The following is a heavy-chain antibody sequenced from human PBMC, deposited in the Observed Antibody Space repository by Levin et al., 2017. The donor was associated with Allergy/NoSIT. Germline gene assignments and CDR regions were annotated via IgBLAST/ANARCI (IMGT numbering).Heavy chain of an antibody. CDR3: TASTMTTARR. Sequence: GESLKISCTGSGFTFGDFAMNWFRQAPGKGLEWVGIIRRKLYGGTIEYAASVKGRFTISRDDSKSIAYLQMNSLRTEDTGVYYCTASTMTTARRWGQGTLVTVSS. D-gene: IGHD4-17*01. J-gene: IGHJ4*02. CDR2: IRRKLYGGTI. CDR1: GFTFGDFA. V-gene: IGHV3-49*03.